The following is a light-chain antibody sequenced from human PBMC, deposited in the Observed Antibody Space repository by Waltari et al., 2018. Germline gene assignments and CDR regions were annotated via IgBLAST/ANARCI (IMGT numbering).Light chain of an antibody. CDR2: GAS. V-gene: IGKV1-NL1*01. CDR3: HHYSTTPPT. CDR1: QDIGDS. Sequence: DIQLTQSPSSLSASVGDRVTITCRANQDIGDSLAWYRHKAGRAPEVLVYGASKLKSGVPSRFSGSGSGTVYSLSITSLQPEDFVTYYCHHYSTTPPTIGQGTKVEI. J-gene: IGKJ1*01.